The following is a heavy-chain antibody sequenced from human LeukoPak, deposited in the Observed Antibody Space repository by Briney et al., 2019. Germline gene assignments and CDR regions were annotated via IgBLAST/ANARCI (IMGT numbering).Heavy chain of an antibody. D-gene: IGHD2-15*01. J-gene: IGHJ4*02. V-gene: IGHV3-23*01. Sequence: PGGSLRLSCAASGFTFSSYAMSWVRQAPGKGLEWVSAFSGSGGSTYYADSVKGRFTISRDNSKNTLYLQMNSLRAEDTAVYYCAKGTPSYCSGGSCYSDYFDYWGQGTLVTVSS. CDR3: AKGTPSYCSGGSCYSDYFDY. CDR2: FSGSGGST. CDR1: GFTFSSYA.